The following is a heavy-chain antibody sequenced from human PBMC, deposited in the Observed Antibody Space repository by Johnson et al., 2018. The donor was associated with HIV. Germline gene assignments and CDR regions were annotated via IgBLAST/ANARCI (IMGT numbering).Heavy chain of an antibody. CDR3: ARGITARGTFDI. Sequence: VQLVESGGGVVQPWRSLRLSCAVSGFTFDDYGMSFVRQAPGKGLEWVAGINWNGGSTGYADSVKGRFIISRDNAKNSLYLQMNSLRVEDTAVYYCARGITARGTFDIWGQGTMVTVSS. CDR2: INWNGGST. CDR1: GFTFDDYG. V-gene: IGHV3-20*04. D-gene: IGHD1-14*01. J-gene: IGHJ3*02.